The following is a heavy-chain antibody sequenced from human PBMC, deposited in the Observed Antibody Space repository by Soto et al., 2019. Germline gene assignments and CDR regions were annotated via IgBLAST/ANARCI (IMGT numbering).Heavy chain of an antibody. D-gene: IGHD1-1*01. CDR1: GFTFSSYA. V-gene: IGHV3-30-3*01. Sequence: GGSLRLSCAASGFTFSSYAMHWVRQAPGKGLEWVAVISYDGSNKYYADSVKGRFTISRDNSKNTLYLQMNSLRAEDTAVYYCARKGTTIHWRQRTLVTVSS. CDR2: ISYDGSNK. J-gene: IGHJ4*02. CDR3: ARKGTTIH.